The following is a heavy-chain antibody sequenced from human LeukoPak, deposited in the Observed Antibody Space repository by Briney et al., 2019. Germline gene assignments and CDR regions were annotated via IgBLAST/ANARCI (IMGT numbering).Heavy chain of an antibody. V-gene: IGHV1-69*05. CDR2: IIPIFGTP. D-gene: IGHD1-26*01. Sequence: GASVKVSCKPSGGTFSIYGISRVRQSAGQRRECLGGIIPIFGTPKYAQKFQGRVTITRDTSASTAYMELSSLRSEDTGVYYCARGEWEPYPPDIWGQGTLVTVSS. J-gene: IGHJ3*02. CDR1: GGTFSIYG. CDR3: ARGEWEPYPPDI.